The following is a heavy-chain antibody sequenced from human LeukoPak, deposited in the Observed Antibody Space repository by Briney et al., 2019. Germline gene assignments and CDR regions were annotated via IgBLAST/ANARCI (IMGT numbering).Heavy chain of an antibody. V-gene: IGHV3-23*01. CDR1: GFTFSSYV. CDR2: ISGSGGST. CDR3: AKGSLWFGEDHDAFDI. Sequence: GGSLRLSWAASGFTFSSYVMSWVRQAPGKGLEWVSAISGSGGSTYYADSVKGRFTISRDNSENTLYLQMNSLRAEDTAVYYCAKGSLWFGEDHDAFDIWGQGTMVTVSS. D-gene: IGHD3-10*01. J-gene: IGHJ3*02.